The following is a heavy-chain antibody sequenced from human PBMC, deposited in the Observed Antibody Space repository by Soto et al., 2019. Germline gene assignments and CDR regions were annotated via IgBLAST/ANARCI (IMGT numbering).Heavy chain of an antibody. CDR1: GFTFSSYG. D-gene: IGHD4-17*01. J-gene: IGHJ4*02. CDR2: IWYDGSNK. V-gene: IGHV3-33*01. CDR3: AREGLTVTFPRHYYFDY. Sequence: PGGSLRLSCAASGFTFSSYGMHWVRQAPGKGLEWVAVIWYDGSNKYYADSVKGRFTISRDNSKNTLYLQMNSLRAEDTAVYYCAREGLTVTFPRHYYFDYWGQGTLVTVSS.